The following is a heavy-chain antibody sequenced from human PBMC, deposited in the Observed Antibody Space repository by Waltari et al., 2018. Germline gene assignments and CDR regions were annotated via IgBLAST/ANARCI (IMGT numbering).Heavy chain of an antibody. CDR3: ARQKSRYCSGGSCYYYYYGMDV. Sequence: EVQLVQSGAEVKKPGESLKISCKGSGYSFTSYWIGWVRQMPGKGLEWMGIIYPGDSDTRYSPSFQGQVTISADKSISTAYLQWSSLKASDTAMYYCARQKSRYCSGGSCYYYYYGMDVWGQGTTVTVSS. CDR2: IYPGDSDT. V-gene: IGHV5-51*01. J-gene: IGHJ6*02. D-gene: IGHD2-15*01. CDR1: GYSFTSYW.